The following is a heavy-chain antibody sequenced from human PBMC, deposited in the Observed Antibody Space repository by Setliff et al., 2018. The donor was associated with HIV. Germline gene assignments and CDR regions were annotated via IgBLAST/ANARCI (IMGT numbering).Heavy chain of an antibody. CDR1: GFSLSYYR. Sequence: GGSLRLSCAASGFSLSYYRMNWVRQAPGKGLEWVANIEQDGSEKYYVDSVKGRFTISRDNTKNSLYLQMDSLRAKDTAVYYCARVVDTSGGYWGSFYRYMDVWGKGTTVTVSS. V-gene: IGHV3-7*03. J-gene: IGHJ6*03. CDR2: IEQDGSEK. CDR3: ARVVDTSGGYWGSFYRYMDV. D-gene: IGHD3-10*01.